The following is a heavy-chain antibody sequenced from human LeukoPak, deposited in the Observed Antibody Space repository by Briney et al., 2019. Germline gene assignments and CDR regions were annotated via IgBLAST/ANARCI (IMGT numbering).Heavy chain of an antibody. CDR1: GYSISSGYY. Sequence: SETLSLTCTVSGYSISSGYYWGWIRQPPGKGLEWIGSIYYSGSTYYNPSLKSRVTISVDTSKNQFSLKLSSVTAADTAVYYCTRDQGYSSSWYGVATGLPFDYWGQGTLVTVSS. V-gene: IGHV4-38-2*02. CDR2: IYYSGST. D-gene: IGHD6-13*01. J-gene: IGHJ4*02. CDR3: TRDQGYSSSWYGVATGLPFDY.